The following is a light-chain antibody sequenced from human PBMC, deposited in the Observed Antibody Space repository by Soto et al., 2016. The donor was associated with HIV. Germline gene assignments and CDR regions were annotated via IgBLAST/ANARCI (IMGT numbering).Light chain of an antibody. CDR2: DAS. CDR1: QGIGRF. V-gene: IGKV1-39*01. CDR3: QQSYITPRT. Sequence: DIQMTQSPSSLSASVGDRVTITCRASQGIGRFLNWCQQVAGKAPNLLIYDASTLQSGVPSRFSGSGSGTDFTLIISSLQPEDFATYYCQQSYITPRTFGQGTKVEIK. J-gene: IGKJ1*01.